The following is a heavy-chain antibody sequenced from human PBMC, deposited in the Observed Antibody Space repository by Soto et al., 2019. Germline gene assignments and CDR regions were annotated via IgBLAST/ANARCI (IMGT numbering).Heavy chain of an antibody. CDR2: INHSGST. D-gene: IGHD6-13*01. V-gene: IGHV4-34*01. Sequence: PSETLSLTCAVYGGSFSGYYWSWIRQPPGKGLEWIGEINHSGSTNCKPSLKSRVTISVDTSKNQFSLKLSAVTAADTAVYYCARMSSSWYSSRADAFDIWGQGTMVTVSS. J-gene: IGHJ3*02. CDR1: GGSFSGYY. CDR3: ARMSSSWYSSRADAFDI.